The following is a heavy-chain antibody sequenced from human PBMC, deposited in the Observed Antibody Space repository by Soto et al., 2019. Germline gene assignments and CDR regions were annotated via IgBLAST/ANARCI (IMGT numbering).Heavy chain of an antibody. Sequence: ASVKVSCKVSGYTLTELSMHWVRQAPGKGLEWMGGFDPEDGETIYAQKFQGRVTMTRDTSAGTAYMELSSLRSEDTAVYYCARALWGTRSIWGQGTMVTVSS. CDR2: FDPEDGET. CDR1: GYTLTELS. V-gene: IGHV1-24*01. J-gene: IGHJ3*02. CDR3: ARALWGTRSI. D-gene: IGHD1-1*01.